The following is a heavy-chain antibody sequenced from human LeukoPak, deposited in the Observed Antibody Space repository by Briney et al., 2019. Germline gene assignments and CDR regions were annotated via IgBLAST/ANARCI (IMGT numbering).Heavy chain of an antibody. CDR1: GFTFSSYS. CDR2: ISSSSSYI. J-gene: IGHJ3*02. D-gene: IGHD3-3*01. V-gene: IGHV3-21*01. Sequence: PGGSLRLSCAASGFTFSSYSMNWVRQAPGKGLEWVSSISSSSSYIYYADSVKGRFTISRDNAKNSLYLQMNSLRAEDTAVYYCARDDYDFWSGYRWDIWGQGTMVTVSS. CDR3: ARDDYDFWSGYRWDI.